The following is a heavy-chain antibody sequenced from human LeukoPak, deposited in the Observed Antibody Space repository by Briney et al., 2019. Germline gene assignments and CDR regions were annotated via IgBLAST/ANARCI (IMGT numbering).Heavy chain of an antibody. CDR3: VKDNPLDY. CDR2: IRYDGSNK. J-gene: IGHJ4*02. CDR1: GFTFSSYG. V-gene: IGHV3-30*02. Sequence: GGSLRLSCAASGFTFSSYGMHWVRQAPGKGLEWVAFIRYDGSNKYYADSVKGRFTISRDNSKNTLYLYVNSLRPDDSAAYYCVKDNPLDYWGQGTLVIVSS.